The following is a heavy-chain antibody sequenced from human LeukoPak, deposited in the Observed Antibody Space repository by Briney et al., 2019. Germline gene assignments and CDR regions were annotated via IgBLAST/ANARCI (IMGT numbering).Heavy chain of an antibody. CDR3: AKDPRNYYYYYMDV. V-gene: IGHV3-21*04. CDR2: ISSSSSYI. J-gene: IGHJ6*03. Sequence: PGGSLRLSCAASGFTFSSYSMNWVRQAPGKGLEWVSSISSSSSYIYYADSVKGRFTISRDNSKNTLYLQMNSLRAEDTAVYYCAKDPRNYYYYYMDVWGKGTTVTVSS. CDR1: GFTFSSYS.